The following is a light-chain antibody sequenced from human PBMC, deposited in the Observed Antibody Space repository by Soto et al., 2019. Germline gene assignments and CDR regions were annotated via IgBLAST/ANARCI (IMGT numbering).Light chain of an antibody. CDR3: QQLNSYPLT. V-gene: IGKV1-9*01. Sequence: DIQLTQSPSFLSASVGDRVTITCRASQAISSYLVWYQQKPGKAPKLLIYAASTLQSGVPSRFSGSGSGTECTLTISSLQPEEFATYYCQQLNSYPLTFGGGTKVEIK. J-gene: IGKJ4*01. CDR2: AAS. CDR1: QAISSY.